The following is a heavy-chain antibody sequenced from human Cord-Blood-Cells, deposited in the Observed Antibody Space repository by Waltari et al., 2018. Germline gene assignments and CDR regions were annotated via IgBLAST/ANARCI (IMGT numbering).Heavy chain of an antibody. V-gene: IGHV4-34*01. CDR3: ARLRGYCSGGSCYSYYYYGMDV. J-gene: IGHJ6*02. D-gene: IGHD2-15*01. Sequence: QVQLQQWGAGLLKPSETLSLTCAVYGGSFSGYYWSWIRQPPGKGLEWIGEINHSGSTNYTPSLKSRVTISVDTSKNQFSLKLSSVTAADTAVYYGARLRGYCSGGSCYSYYYYGMDVWGQGTTVTVSS. CDR2: INHSGST. CDR1: GGSFSGYY.